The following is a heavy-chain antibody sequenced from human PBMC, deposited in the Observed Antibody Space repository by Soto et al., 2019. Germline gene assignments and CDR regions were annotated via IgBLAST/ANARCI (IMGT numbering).Heavy chain of an antibody. D-gene: IGHD5-12*01. Sequence: SVKVSCKASGGTFSSYAISWVRQAPGQGLEWMGGIIPIFGTANYAQKFQGRVTITADESTSTAYMELRSLRSDDTAVYYCASLRYSGYDFGYYGMDVWGQGTTVTVSS. CDR1: GGTFSSYA. J-gene: IGHJ6*02. CDR2: IIPIFGTA. V-gene: IGHV1-69*13. CDR3: ASLRYSGYDFGYYGMDV.